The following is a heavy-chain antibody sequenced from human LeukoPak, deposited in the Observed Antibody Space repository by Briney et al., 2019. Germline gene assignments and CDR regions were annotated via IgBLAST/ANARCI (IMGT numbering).Heavy chain of an antibody. V-gene: IGHV4-4*07. Sequence: PSETLSLTRTLSGGSISSFYWSWIPHPAGEGLEWIGRIYTSGSTNYNPSLKSRVTMSVDTSKNQFSLKLSSVTAADTAVYYCARDRDSSGYYFRYYGMDVWGQGTTVTVSS. J-gene: IGHJ6*02. CDR3: ARDRDSSGYYFRYYGMDV. CDR1: GGSISSFY. D-gene: IGHD3-22*01. CDR2: IYTSGST.